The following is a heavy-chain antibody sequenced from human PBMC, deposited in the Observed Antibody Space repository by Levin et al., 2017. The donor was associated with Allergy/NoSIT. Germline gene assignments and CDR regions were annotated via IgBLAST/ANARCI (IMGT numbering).Heavy chain of an antibody. V-gene: IGHV4-61*08. J-gene: IGHJ6*03. CDR1: GASVISGDFY. CDR3: ARVRFSGQQHYYYYYMDV. CDR2: VYKTGTT. D-gene: IGHD1-26*01. Sequence: SETLSLTCAVSGASVISGDFYWSWIRRPPGKGLEWVGYVYKTGTTTYNPSLTSRVFMSIDTSANHFSLRVSSVTAADTAVYFCARVRFSGQQHYYYYYMDVWGEGTTVTVSS.